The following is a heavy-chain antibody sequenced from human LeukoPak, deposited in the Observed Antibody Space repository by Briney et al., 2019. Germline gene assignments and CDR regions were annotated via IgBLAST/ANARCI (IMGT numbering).Heavy chain of an antibody. CDR1: GGSIGFYF. CDR3: VRDELRTTYRFSWDP. Sequence: SETLSLTCTVSGGSIGFYFWSWIRQSAGKGLEWIGRINGNGVTNYNPSLKSRVTMSVDTSKSQFSLNLRSLTAANTSVYYCVRDELRTTYRFSWDPWGQGILVTV. J-gene: IGHJ5*02. CDR2: INGNGVT. D-gene: IGHD3-16*02. V-gene: IGHV4-4*07.